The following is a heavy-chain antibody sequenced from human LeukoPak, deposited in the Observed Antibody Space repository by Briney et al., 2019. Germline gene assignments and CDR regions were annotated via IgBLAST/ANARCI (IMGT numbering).Heavy chain of an antibody. J-gene: IGHJ4*02. Sequence: SETLSLTCSVSGASISSSYWSWIRQSPGKGLEWIGYVYYTGRTNYNPSLKSRVIISVETSKNQFSLTLSSVTAADTAVYYCARTTVPKYLFDNWGQGILVTVSS. CDR2: VYYTGRT. CDR3: ARTTVPKYLFDN. V-gene: IGHV4-59*01. CDR1: GASISSSY. D-gene: IGHD4-11*01.